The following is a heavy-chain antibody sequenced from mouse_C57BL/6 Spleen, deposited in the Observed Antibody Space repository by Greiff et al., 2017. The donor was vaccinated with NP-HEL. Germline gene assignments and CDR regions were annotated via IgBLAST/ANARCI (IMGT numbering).Heavy chain of an antibody. Sequence: QVQLKESGADLARPGASVKMSCKASGFTFTSYTMHWVKQRPGQGLEWIGYINPSSGYTKYNQKFKDKATLTADKSSSTAYMQLSSLTSEDSAVYYCARRGYYGSSYVLDYWGQGTTLTVSS. D-gene: IGHD1-1*01. CDR3: ARRGYYGSSYVLDY. CDR1: GFTFTSYT. CDR2: INPSSGYT. J-gene: IGHJ2*01. V-gene: IGHV1-4*01.